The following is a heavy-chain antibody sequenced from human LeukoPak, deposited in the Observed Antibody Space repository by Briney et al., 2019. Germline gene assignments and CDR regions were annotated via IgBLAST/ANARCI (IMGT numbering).Heavy chain of an antibody. CDR1: GYSISNAYY. Sequence: PSGTLSLTCAVSGYSISNAYYWGWIRQPPGKGLEWIASMYHSGSTYYNPSLESRVTISVDTSKNQFSLKLNSVTAADTAVYYCVRHPRYSTGWAIDYWGQGTLVTVSS. CDR2: MYHSGST. J-gene: IGHJ4*02. V-gene: IGHV4-38-2*01. D-gene: IGHD6-19*01. CDR3: VRHPRYSTGWAIDY.